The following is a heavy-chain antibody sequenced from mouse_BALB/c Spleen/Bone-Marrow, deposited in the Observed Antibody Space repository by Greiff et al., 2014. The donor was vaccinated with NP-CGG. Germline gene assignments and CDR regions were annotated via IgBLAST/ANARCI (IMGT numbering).Heavy chain of an antibody. CDR2: INPRTGFT. D-gene: IGHD2-13*01. V-gene: IGHV1-7*01. J-gene: IGHJ3*01. CDR1: GYTLSTYW. Sequence: QVQLQQSGAELAKPGASVKMSCKASGYTLSTYWMHWVKQRPGQGLEWIGYINPRTGFTEYSPKFRDKPTFTVDNSSSTAYMRLSSLTSENSAVHYCAILAYYGDYPAWFAYWGQGTLVTVSA. CDR3: AILAYYGDYPAWFAY.